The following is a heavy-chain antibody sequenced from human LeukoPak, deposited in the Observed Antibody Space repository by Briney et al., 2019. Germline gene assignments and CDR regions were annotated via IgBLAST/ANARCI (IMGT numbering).Heavy chain of an antibody. D-gene: IGHD2-2*01. J-gene: IGHJ4*02. Sequence: ASVTVSCKASGYTFTSYGISWVRQAPGQGLEWIGWISAYNGNTNYAQKLQGRVTMTTDTSTSTAYMELRSLRSDDTAVYYCARVVPAARSSGPPDYWGQGTLVTVSS. CDR1: GYTFTSYG. CDR2: ISAYNGNT. CDR3: ARVVPAARSSGPPDY. V-gene: IGHV1-18*04.